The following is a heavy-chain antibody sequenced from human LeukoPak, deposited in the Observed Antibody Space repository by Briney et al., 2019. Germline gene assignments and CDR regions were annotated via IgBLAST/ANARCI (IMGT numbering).Heavy chain of an antibody. D-gene: IGHD2-15*01. J-gene: IGHJ4*02. Sequence: PGGSLRLSCAASGFTFSSYAMSWVRQAPGKGLEWVSAISGSGGSTYYADSVKGRFTISRDNSKNTLYLQMNSLRAEDTAVYYCATVKRDCSGGTCYSYDYWGQGTLVTVSS. CDR3: ATVKRDCSGGTCYSYDY. CDR1: GFTFSSYA. CDR2: ISGSGGST. V-gene: IGHV3-23*01.